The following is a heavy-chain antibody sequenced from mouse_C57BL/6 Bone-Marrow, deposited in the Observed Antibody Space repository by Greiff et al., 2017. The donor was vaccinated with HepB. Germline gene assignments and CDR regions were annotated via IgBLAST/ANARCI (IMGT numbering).Heavy chain of an antibody. Sequence: QVQLKQSGAELVKPGASVKMSCKASGYTFTSYWITWVKQRPGQGLEWIGDIYPGSGSTNYNEKFKSKATLTVDTSSSTAYMQLSSLTSEDSAVYYCAQEGYDYEYFDYWGQGTTLTVSS. CDR1: GYTFTSYW. V-gene: IGHV1-55*01. CDR3: AQEGYDYEYFDY. CDR2: IYPGSGST. J-gene: IGHJ2*01. D-gene: IGHD2-4*01.